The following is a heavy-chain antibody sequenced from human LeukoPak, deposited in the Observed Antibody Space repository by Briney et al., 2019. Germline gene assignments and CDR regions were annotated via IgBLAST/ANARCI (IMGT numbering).Heavy chain of an antibody. CDR2: MNPDSGNT. V-gene: IGHV1-8*02. Sequence: ASVKVSCKASGGTFSSYAISWVRQATGQGLEWMGWMNPDSGNTGYAQKFQGRVTMTRSTSINTAYMELSSLRSEDTAVYYCARVVGYSSGLWGQGTLVTVSS. D-gene: IGHD6-19*01. CDR1: GGTFSSYA. CDR3: ARVVGYSSGL. J-gene: IGHJ4*02.